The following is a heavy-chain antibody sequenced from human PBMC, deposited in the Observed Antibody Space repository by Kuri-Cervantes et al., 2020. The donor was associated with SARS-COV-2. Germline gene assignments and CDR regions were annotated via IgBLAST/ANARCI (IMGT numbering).Heavy chain of an antibody. V-gene: IGHV3-21*04. CDR3: AKYKGRVDGYKEGWFDP. CDR2: ISSSSSYI. J-gene: IGHJ5*02. CDR1: GFTFSSYS. D-gene: IGHD5-24*01. Sequence: GGSLRLSCAASGFTFSSYSMNWVRQAPGKGLEWVSSISSSSSYIYYADSVKGRFTISRDNSKNTLYLQMNSLRAEDTAVYYCAKYKGRVDGYKEGWFDPWGQGTLVTVSS.